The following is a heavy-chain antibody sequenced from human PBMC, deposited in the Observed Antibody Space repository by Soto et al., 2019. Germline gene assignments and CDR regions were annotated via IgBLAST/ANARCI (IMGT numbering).Heavy chain of an antibody. CDR1: RGTFISYA. J-gene: IGHJ4*02. CDR3: ARARPTGRLWLDY. D-gene: IGHD3-9*01. V-gene: IGHV1-69*13. CDR2: IIPIFGTA. Sequence: SVEVCFKASRGTFISYAISWVRQAPGQGLEWMGGIIPIFGTANYAQKLQGRVTITADESTSTAYMELSSLRSEDTAVYYCARARPTGRLWLDYWGQGTLVTVSS.